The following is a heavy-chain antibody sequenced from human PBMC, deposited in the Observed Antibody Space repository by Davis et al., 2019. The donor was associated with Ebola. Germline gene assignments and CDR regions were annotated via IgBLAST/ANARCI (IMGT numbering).Heavy chain of an antibody. CDR3: ARQSGWEHDAFDI. D-gene: IGHD1-26*01. V-gene: IGHV4-4*02. CDR1: GGSISSSNW. Sequence: MPSETLSLTCAVSGGSISSSNWWSWVRQPPGKGLEWIGEIYHSGSTNYNPSLKSRVTISVDKSKNQFSLQLSSVTAADTAVYYCARQSGWEHDAFDIWGQGTMVTVSS. CDR2: IYHSGST. J-gene: IGHJ3*02.